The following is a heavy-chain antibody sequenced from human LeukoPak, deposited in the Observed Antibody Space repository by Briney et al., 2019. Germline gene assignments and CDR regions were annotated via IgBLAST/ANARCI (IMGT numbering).Heavy chain of an antibody. CDR3: AREVGDTALNYFGIDV. CDR1: GFTVSTNY. V-gene: IGHV3-53*01. D-gene: IGHD5-18*01. J-gene: IGHJ6*02. CDR2: IFSGGAT. Sequence: GGSLRLSCAASGFTVSTNYMSWVRQAPGKGLEWVSIIFSGGATYYADSVKGRFTISRENSRNTLYLQMTNLRVEDTAVYYCAREVGDTALNYFGIDVWGQGTTVIVS.